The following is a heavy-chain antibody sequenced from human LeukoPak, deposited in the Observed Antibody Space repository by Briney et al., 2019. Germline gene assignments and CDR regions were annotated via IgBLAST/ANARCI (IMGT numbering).Heavy chain of an antibody. V-gene: IGHV1-2*02. D-gene: IGHD2-2*01. Sequence: ASVKVSCKASGYTFTGYYIHWVRQAPGQGLEWMGWIGSNRGGTRYAQKFQDRVTMTRDTSISTAYMELNSLRSDDTAVYYCARRPGRSSSLPYGMFLWGQGTTVIVSS. CDR2: IGSNRGGT. CDR3: ARRPGRSSSLPYGMFL. J-gene: IGHJ6*02. CDR1: GYTFTGYY.